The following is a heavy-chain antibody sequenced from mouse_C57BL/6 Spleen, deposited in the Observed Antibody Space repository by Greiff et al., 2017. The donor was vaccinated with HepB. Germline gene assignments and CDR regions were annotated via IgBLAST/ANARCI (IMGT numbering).Heavy chain of an antibody. Sequence: DVQLVESGEGLVKPGGSLKLSCAASGFTFSSYAMSWVRQTPEKRLEWVAYISSGGDYIYYADTVKGRFTISRDNARNTLYLQMSSLKSEDTAMYYCTRVDSSGYAMDYWGQGTSVTVSS. D-gene: IGHD3-2*02. CDR1: GFTFSSYA. V-gene: IGHV5-9-1*02. CDR3: TRVDSSGYAMDY. CDR2: ISSGGDYI. J-gene: IGHJ4*01.